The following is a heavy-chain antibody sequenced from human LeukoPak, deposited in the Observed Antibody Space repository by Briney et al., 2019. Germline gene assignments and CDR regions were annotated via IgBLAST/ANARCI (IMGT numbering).Heavy chain of an antibody. V-gene: IGHV4-59*01. D-gene: IGHD3-3*01. CDR2: IYYSGST. CDR3: ARETISYYMDV. Sequence: PSETLSLTCTVSGGSISSYYWSWIRQPPGKGLEWIGYIYYSGSTNYNPSLKSRVTISVDTSKNQFSLKLSSVTAADTAVYYCARETISYYMDVWGKGTTVTVSS. CDR1: GGSISSYY. J-gene: IGHJ6*03.